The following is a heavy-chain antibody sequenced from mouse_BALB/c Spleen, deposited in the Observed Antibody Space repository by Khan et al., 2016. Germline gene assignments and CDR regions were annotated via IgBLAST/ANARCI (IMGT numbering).Heavy chain of an antibody. J-gene: IGHJ3*01. CDR1: GFNIKDYY. CDR2: IDPENGDA. CDR3: YPGGQLGLPFAY. D-gene: IGHD3-2*01. V-gene: IGHV14-4*02. Sequence: VQLQQSGAELVRSGASVKLSCTASGFNIKDYYMNWVKQRPEQGLEWIGWIDPENGDAVYAPKFQDKATMTADTSSNTAYLQVNSLTSEDTAVYYCYPGGQLGLPFAYWGQGTLVTVSA.